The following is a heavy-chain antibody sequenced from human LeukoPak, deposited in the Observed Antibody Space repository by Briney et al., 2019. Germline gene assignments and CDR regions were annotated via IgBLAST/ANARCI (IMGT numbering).Heavy chain of an antibody. V-gene: IGHV4-34*01. CDR3: ARETHYYDSSGYYGY. Sequence: PSETLSLTCAVYGGSFSGYYWSWIRQPPGKGLEWIGEINHSGSTNYNPSLKSRVTISVDTSKNQFSLKLSSVTAADTAVYYCARETHYYDSSGYYGYWGQGTLVTVSS. J-gene: IGHJ4*02. CDR1: GGSFSGYY. D-gene: IGHD3-22*01. CDR2: INHSGST.